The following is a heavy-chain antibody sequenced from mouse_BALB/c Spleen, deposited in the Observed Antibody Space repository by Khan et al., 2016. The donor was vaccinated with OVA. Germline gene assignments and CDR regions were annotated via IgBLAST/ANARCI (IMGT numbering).Heavy chain of an antibody. CDR3: TRRISYFALDY. CDR1: GYTFTNYG. V-gene: IGHV9-3-1*01. J-gene: IGHJ4*01. Sequence: QIQLVQSGPELKKPGETVKISCKASGYTFTNYGMNWVKQAPGKGLKWMGWINTYTGEPTYADDFKGRFAFSLETSASTAYLQINNLKKEDTATYFGTRRISYFALDYWGQGTSVTVSS. CDR2: INTYTGEP. D-gene: IGHD2-4*01.